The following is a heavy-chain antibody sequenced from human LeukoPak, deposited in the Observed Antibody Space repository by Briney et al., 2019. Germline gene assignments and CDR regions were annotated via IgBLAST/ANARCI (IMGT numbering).Heavy chain of an antibody. V-gene: IGHV3-30*04. CDR1: GFTFSSYA. CDR3: ARDGIAVPTYYFDY. CDR2: ISYDGSNK. Sequence: PGGSLRLSCAASGFTFSSYAMHWVRQAPGKGLEWVAVISYDGSNKYYADSVKGRFTISRDNSKNTLYLQMNSLRAEDTAVYYCARDGIAVPTYYFDYWGQGTLVTVSS. D-gene: IGHD6-19*01. J-gene: IGHJ4*02.